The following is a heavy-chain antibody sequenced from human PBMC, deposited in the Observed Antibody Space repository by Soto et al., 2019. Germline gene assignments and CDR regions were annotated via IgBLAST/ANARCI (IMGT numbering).Heavy chain of an antibody. D-gene: IGHD2-15*01. CDR2: IYWDDDK. V-gene: IGHV2-5*02. CDR3: AHAMLYCTGGSCSTDFDS. CDR1: GFSLGTHGVA. Sequence: QITLKESGPTLVKPTQPLTLTCTFSGFSLGTHGVAVGWIRQPAGKALEWLALIYWDDDKYYSASLNSRLTITNDTSKTPVVLTRINMYPVDTATYSCAHAMLYCTGGSCSTDFDSWGLGTLVTVSS. J-gene: IGHJ4*02.